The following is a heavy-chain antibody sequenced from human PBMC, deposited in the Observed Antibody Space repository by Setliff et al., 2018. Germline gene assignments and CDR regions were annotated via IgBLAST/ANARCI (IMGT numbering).Heavy chain of an antibody. CDR3: ARESVAATYNWFDP. J-gene: IGHJ5*02. Sequence: GASVKVSCKASGYTFTSYGISWVRQAPGQGLEWMGWISAYNGNTNYAQKLQGRVTMTTDTSTSTAYMGLSSLRSEDTAVYYCARESVAATYNWFDPWGQGTLVTVSS. CDR1: GYTFTSYG. D-gene: IGHD2-15*01. CDR2: ISAYNGNT. V-gene: IGHV1-18*01.